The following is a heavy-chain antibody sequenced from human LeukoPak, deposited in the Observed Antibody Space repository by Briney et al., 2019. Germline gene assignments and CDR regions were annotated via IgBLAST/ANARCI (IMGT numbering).Heavy chain of an antibody. Sequence: PGESLRLSCAASGFTFSSYAMHWVRQAPGKGLEWVAVISYDGSNKYYADSVKGRFTISRDNSKNTLYLQMNSLRAEDTAVYYCARDLAAAGIFLGNYYYGMDVWGQGTTVTVSS. CDR1: GFTFSSYA. D-gene: IGHD6-13*01. CDR2: ISYDGSNK. J-gene: IGHJ6*02. CDR3: ARDLAAAGIFLGNYYYGMDV. V-gene: IGHV3-30*04.